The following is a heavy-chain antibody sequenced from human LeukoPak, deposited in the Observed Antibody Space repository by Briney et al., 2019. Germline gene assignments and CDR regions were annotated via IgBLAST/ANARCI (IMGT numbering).Heavy chain of an antibody. V-gene: IGHV1-46*01. D-gene: IGHD3-22*01. CDR1: GYTFTSYY. CDR3: ARDPYDSSGYYLERYGMDV. J-gene: IGHJ6*02. CDR2: INPSGGST. Sequence: ASVKVSCKASGYTFTSYYMHWVRQAPAQGLEWMGIINPSGGSTSYAQKFQGRVTMTRDTSTSTVHMELSSLRSEDTAVYYCARDPYDSSGYYLERYGMDVWGQGTTVTVSS.